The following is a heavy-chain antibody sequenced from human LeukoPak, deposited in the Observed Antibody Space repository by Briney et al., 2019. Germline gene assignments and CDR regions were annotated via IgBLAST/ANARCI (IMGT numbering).Heavy chain of an antibody. Sequence: GGSLRLSCAASGFTFSNYAMNWVRQAPGKGLECVSSMSTRGNNKYYADSLRGRLTISRDSARNAVSLQMDSLRPDDTAVYYCARINSGTLYGMDVWGKGTTVTVSS. CDR2: MSTRGNNK. D-gene: IGHD7-27*01. V-gene: IGHV3-21*01. J-gene: IGHJ6*04. CDR3: ARINSGTLYGMDV. CDR1: GFTFSNYA.